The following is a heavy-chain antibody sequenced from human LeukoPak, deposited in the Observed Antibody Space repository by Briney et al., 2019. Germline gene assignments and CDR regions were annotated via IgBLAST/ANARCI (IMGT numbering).Heavy chain of an antibody. V-gene: IGHV4-39*01. D-gene: IGHD3-22*01. J-gene: IGHJ3*02. CDR1: GGSISNSSYY. CDR3: ARHTSYGIVVVITSHDAFDI. Sequence: SETLSLTCTVSGGSISNSSYYWGWIRQPPGKGLEWIGSIYYSGSTYYNPSLKSRVTISVDTPKNQFSLKLSSVTAADTAVYYCARHTSYGIVVVITSHDAFDIWGQGTMVTVSS. CDR2: IYYSGST.